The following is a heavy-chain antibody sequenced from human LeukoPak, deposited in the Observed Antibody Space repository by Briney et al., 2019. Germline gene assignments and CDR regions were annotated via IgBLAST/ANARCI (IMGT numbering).Heavy chain of an antibody. V-gene: IGHV1-2*02. CDR3: ARVPGITGTTTPVGWFDP. Sequence: RASVKVSCKASGYTFTGYYMHWVRQAPGQGLEWMGWINPNSGGTNYAQKSQGRVTMTRDTSISTAYMELSRLRSDDTAVYYCARVPGITGTTTPVGWFDPWGQGTLVTVSS. CDR2: INPNSGGT. J-gene: IGHJ5*02. CDR1: GYTFTGYY. D-gene: IGHD1-7*01.